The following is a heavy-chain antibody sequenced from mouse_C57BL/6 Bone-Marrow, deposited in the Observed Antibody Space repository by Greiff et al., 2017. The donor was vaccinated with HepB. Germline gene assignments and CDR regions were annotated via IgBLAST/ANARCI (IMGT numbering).Heavy chain of an antibody. V-gene: IGHV14-4*01. D-gene: IGHD2-1*01. J-gene: IGHJ3*01. CDR2: IDPENGDS. CDR1: GFNIKDDY. Sequence: EVQLQQSGAELVRPGASVKLSCTASGFNIKDDYMHWVKQRPEQGLEWIGWIDPENGDSEYASKFQGKATITADTSSNTASLQLSSLTSEDTAVYYCTPSQWYGGSYWGQGTVVTVTA. CDR3: TPSQWYGGSY.